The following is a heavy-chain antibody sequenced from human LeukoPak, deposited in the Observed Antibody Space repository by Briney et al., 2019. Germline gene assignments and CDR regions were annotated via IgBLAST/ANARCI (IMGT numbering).Heavy chain of an antibody. V-gene: IGHV3-30*02. Sequence: GGSLRLSCAASGFTFSSYGMHWVRQAPGKGLEWVAFIRYDGSNKYYADSVKGRFTISRDNSKNTLYLQMNSLRAEDTAVYYCAKPESSYEQLVGAFDIWGQGTMVTVSS. D-gene: IGHD6-6*01. J-gene: IGHJ3*02. CDR2: IRYDGSNK. CDR3: AKPESSYEQLVGAFDI. CDR1: GFTFSSYG.